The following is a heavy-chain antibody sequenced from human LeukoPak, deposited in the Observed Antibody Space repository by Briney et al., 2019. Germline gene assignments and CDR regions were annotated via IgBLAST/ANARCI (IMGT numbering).Heavy chain of an antibody. V-gene: IGHV3-74*01. CDR3: ARDVGNFDY. Sequence: GGSLRLSCAASGFTFSNYWMHWVRQAPGKGLVWVSRINGDGISTGYADSVKGRFTVSRDNAKKTLYLQMHSLRAEDTAVYYCARDVGNFDYWGQGTLVTVSS. CDR2: INGDGIST. J-gene: IGHJ4*02. CDR1: GFTFSNYW.